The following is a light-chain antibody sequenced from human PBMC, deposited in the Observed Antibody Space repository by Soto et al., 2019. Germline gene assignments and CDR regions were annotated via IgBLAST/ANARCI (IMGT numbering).Light chain of an antibody. CDR1: QSLSTN. Sequence: EVVLTQSPGTLSLSPGERATLSCRASQSLSTNLAWYQQNPGQAPRLLIYDASSRATGIPDRFSGSGSGTDFTLTISRLEPEDFAVYYCQQRSNWLFTFGPGTKVDIK. CDR3: QQRSNWLFT. CDR2: DAS. J-gene: IGKJ3*01. V-gene: IGKV3D-20*02.